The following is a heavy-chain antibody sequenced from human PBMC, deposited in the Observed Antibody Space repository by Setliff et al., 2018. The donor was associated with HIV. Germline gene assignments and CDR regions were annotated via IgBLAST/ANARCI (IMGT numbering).Heavy chain of an antibody. V-gene: IGHV4-38-2*01. CDR2: IYHSGST. Sequence: SETLSLTCAVSGYSISSGFYWGWIRQPPGKGLEWIGSIYHSGSTYYSPSLKSRVSFSVDTSKNQFSAKLSSVTAADTAMYYCARRWGDILNGPDAFDIWGQGTMVTVSS. D-gene: IGHD3-9*01. CDR3: ARRWGDILNGPDAFDI. CDR1: GYSISSGFY. J-gene: IGHJ3*02.